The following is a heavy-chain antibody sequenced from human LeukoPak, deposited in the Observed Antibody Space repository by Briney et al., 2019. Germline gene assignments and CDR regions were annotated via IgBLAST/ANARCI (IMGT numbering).Heavy chain of an antibody. J-gene: IGHJ4*02. V-gene: IGHV5-51*01. CDR1: GHNFTSYW. CDR2: IYPGDSDT. D-gene: IGHD1-1*01. CDR3: ARLERNWILTD. Sequence: GESLKISCKGSGHNFTSYWIGWVRQMPGKGLEWMGIIYPGDSDTRYSPSFQGQVTISADKSISTAYLQWSGLKASDTAMYYCARLERNWILTDWGQGTLVTVSS.